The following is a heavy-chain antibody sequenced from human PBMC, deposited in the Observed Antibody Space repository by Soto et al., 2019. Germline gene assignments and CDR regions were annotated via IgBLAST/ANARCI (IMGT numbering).Heavy chain of an antibody. V-gene: IGHV5-51*01. CDR3: SSFEYDFWSGYYSFDY. CDR2: IYPGDSDT. D-gene: IGHD3-3*01. J-gene: IGHJ4*02. Sequence: PGEPLKISCKGSGYSFTSYWIGWVRQMPGKGLEWMGIIYPGDSDTRYSPSFQGQVTISADKSISTAYLQCSSLKASDTAMYYCSSFEYDFWSGYYSFDYWGQGTLVTVSS. CDR1: GYSFTSYW.